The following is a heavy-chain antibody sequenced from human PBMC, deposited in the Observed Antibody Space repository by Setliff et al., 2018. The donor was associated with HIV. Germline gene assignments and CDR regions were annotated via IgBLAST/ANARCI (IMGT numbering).Heavy chain of an antibody. D-gene: IGHD1-1*01. CDR2: IRGKAYGGTT. CDR1: GFTFGDYA. Sequence: PGGSLRLSCTASGFTFGDYAMSWVRQAPGKGLEWVGFIRGKAYGGTTEYAASVEGRFTISRDDSKSIAYLQMNSLKTEDTAVYYCTRGHKNCDIWGQGTMVTVSS. V-gene: IGHV3-49*04. J-gene: IGHJ3*02. CDR3: TRGHKNCDI.